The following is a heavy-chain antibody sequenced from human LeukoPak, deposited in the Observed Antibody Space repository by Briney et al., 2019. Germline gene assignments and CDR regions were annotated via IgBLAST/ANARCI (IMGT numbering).Heavy chain of an antibody. CDR3: ARHNSLRRYHDAFDI. V-gene: IGHV4-4*09. CDR1: SGSISSYY. J-gene: IGHJ3*02. Sequence: PSETLSLTCTASSGSISSYYWSWIRQPPGKGLEWIGYIYTSGSTNYNPSLKSRVTISVDTSKNQFSLKLSSVTAADTAVYYCARHNSLRRYHDAFDIWGQGTMVTVSS. D-gene: IGHD3-9*01. CDR2: IYTSGST.